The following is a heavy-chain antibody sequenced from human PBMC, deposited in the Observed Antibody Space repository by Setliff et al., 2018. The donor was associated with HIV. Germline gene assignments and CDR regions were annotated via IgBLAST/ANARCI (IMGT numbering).Heavy chain of an antibody. Sequence: SETLSLTCTVSGDSITSTNYYWGWIRQPPGKGLEWIGSIPYSRSTYYKSSLKSRVTISVDASKNHFSLKLSSVTAADTAVYYCARCPVLLWFGKISGVDWFDPWGQGTLVTVSS. D-gene: IGHD3-10*01. J-gene: IGHJ5*02. CDR1: GDSITSTNYY. CDR3: ARCPVLLWFGKISGVDWFDP. CDR2: IPYSRST. V-gene: IGHV4-39*07.